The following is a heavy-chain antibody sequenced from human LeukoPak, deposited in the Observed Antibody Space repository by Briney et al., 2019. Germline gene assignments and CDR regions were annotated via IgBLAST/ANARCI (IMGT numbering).Heavy chain of an antibody. CDR1: GGSISSYY. V-gene: IGHV4-59*01. Sequence: SETLSLTCTVSGGSISSYYRSWIRQPPGKGLEWIGYIYYSGSTNYNPSLKSRVTISVDTSKNQFSLKLSSVTAADTAVYYCARDKWSGEAFDIWGQGTMVTVSS. CDR3: ARDKWSGEAFDI. CDR2: IYYSGST. J-gene: IGHJ3*02. D-gene: IGHD3-3*01.